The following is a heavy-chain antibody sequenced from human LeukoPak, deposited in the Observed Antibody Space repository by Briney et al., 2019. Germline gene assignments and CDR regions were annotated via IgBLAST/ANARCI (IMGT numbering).Heavy chain of an antibody. J-gene: IGHJ4*02. Sequence: PGGSLRLSCAASGFTFSSYGMHWVRQAPGKGLEWVAFIRYDGSNKYYADSVKGRFTISRDNAKNSLYLQMNSLRAEDTAVYYCARLTYYYDSSGYRGWGQGTLVTVSS. V-gene: IGHV3-30*02. CDR1: GFTFSSYG. CDR2: IRYDGSNK. CDR3: ARLTYYYDSSGYRG. D-gene: IGHD3-22*01.